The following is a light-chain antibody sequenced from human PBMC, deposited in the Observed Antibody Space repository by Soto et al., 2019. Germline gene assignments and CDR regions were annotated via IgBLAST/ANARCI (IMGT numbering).Light chain of an antibody. V-gene: IGKV1-39*01. CDR1: QSISSY. CDR3: QQSYSTLRT. CDR2: AAS. J-gene: IGKJ1*01. Sequence: DIQMTQSPSSLSESVGDRVTITCRASQSISSYLNWYQQKPGKAPKRLIYAASSLQSGVPSRFSGSGSGTDFTLTISSLQPEDFATYYCQQSYSTLRTFGQGTKVEIK.